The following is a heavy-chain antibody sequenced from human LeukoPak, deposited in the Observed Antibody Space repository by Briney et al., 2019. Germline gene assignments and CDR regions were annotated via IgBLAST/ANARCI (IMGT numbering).Heavy chain of an antibody. CDR2: INHSGST. CDR3: ARLFRGGDEIDLEYNWFDP. J-gene: IGHJ5*02. D-gene: IGHD2-21*01. Sequence: KPSETLSLTCAVYGGSFSGYYWSWIRQPPGKGLEWIGEINHSGSTNYNPSLKSRVTISVDTSKNQFSLKLSSVTAADTAVYYCARLFRGGDEIDLEYNWFDPWGQGTLVTVSS. CDR1: GGSFSGYY. V-gene: IGHV4-34*01.